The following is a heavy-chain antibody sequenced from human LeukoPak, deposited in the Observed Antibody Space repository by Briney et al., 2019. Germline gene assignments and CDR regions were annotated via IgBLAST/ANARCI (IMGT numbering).Heavy chain of an antibody. CDR1: GFTFSTYR. Sequence: PGGSLRLSCEASGFTFSTYRMNWVRQAPGKGLEWVSYISPGSTTIYYADSVKGRFTISRDNAKNSLYLQMNSLRDEDTAVYYCARGVDYWGQGTLVTVSS. V-gene: IGHV3-48*02. J-gene: IGHJ4*02. CDR2: ISPGSTTI. CDR3: ARGVDY.